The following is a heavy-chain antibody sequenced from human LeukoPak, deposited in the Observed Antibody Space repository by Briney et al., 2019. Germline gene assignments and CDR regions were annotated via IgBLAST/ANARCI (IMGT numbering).Heavy chain of an antibody. J-gene: IGHJ6*02. V-gene: IGHV3-30*18. Sequence: PGRSLRLSCAASGFTFSSYGMHWVRQAPGKGLEWVAVISYDGSNKYYADSVMGRFTISRDNSKNTLYLQMNSLRAEDTAVYYCAKDLGGAIVVVPAADYGMDVWGQGTTVTVSS. D-gene: IGHD2-2*01. CDR1: GFTFSSYG. CDR3: AKDLGGAIVVVPAADYGMDV. CDR2: ISYDGSNK.